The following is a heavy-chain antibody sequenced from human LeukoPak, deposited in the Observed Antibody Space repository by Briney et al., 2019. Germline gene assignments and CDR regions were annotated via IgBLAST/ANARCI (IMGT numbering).Heavy chain of an antibody. J-gene: IGHJ5*02. CDR1: GYTFTGYY. V-gene: IGHV1-3*03. CDR2: INTVNGNT. Sequence: ASVKVSCKASGYTFTGYYMHWVRQAPGQRLEWMGWINTVNGNTKYSQEFQGRVTITRDTSASTAYMELSSLRSEDMAVYYCARGARFRSYGSGTYYTSLPFDPWGQGTLVTVSS. D-gene: IGHD3-10*01. CDR3: ARGARFRSYGSGTYYTSLPFDP.